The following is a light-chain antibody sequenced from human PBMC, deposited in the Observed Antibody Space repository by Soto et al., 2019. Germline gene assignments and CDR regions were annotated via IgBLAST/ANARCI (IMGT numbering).Light chain of an antibody. Sequence: QSALTQPRSVSGSPGQSVTISCTGTSSNVGGYSYVSWYQQHPGIAPQLIIYDVTKRPSGVPDRFSGSKSGNTASLTISGLQAEYESDYYCCSYAGSYAWVFGGGTKVTVL. CDR1: SSNVGGYSY. CDR3: CSYAGSYAWV. CDR2: DVT. J-gene: IGLJ3*02. V-gene: IGLV2-11*01.